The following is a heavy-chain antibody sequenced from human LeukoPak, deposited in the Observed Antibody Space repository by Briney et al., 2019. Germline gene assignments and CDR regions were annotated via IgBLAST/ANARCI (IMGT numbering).Heavy chain of an antibody. CDR2: IKQDGSEI. CDR1: GFTVSSNY. V-gene: IGHV3-7*01. Sequence: PGGSLRLSCAASGFTVSSNYMSWVRQAPGKGLEWVANIKQDGSEIYYVDSVKGRFTISRDNAKNSLYLQMNSLRAEDTAVYYCARAMDVWGQGTTVTVSS. J-gene: IGHJ6*02. CDR3: ARAMDV.